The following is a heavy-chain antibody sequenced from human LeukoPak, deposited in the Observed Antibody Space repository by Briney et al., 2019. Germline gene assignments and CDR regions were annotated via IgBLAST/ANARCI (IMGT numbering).Heavy chain of an antibody. CDR3: AKAGYGSSWYVPDY. Sequence: PGGSLRLSCAASGFTFSNAWMSWVRQAPGKGLEWVSAISGSGGSTYYADSVKGRFTISRDNSKNTLYLQMNSLRAEDTAVYYCAKAGYGSSWYVPDYWGQGTLVTVSS. V-gene: IGHV3-23*01. J-gene: IGHJ4*02. D-gene: IGHD6-13*01. CDR1: GFTFSNAW. CDR2: ISGSGGST.